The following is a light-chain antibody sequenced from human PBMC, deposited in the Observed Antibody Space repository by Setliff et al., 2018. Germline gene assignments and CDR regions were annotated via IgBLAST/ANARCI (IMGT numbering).Light chain of an antibody. J-gene: IGLJ2*01. CDR2: EVS. CDR3: SSYGSSTLL. CDR1: SSDVGDYKY. V-gene: IGLV2-14*01. Sequence: QSVLAQPASVSGSPGQSITISCTGTSSDVGDYKYVSWYQQLPGKAPKLIIFEVSNRPSGIPNRFSGSKSGNTASLSISGLQAEDEAEYYCSSYGSSTLLFGGGTKVTVL.